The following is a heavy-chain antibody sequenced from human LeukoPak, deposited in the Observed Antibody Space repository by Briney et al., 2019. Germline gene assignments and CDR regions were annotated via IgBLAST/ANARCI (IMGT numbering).Heavy chain of an antibody. D-gene: IGHD3-16*02. V-gene: IGHV4-59*12. Sequence: SETLSLTCTVSGGSISSYYWSWIRQPPGKGLEWIRYISYSGSTNYNPSLKSRVTISVDTSKNQFSLKLSSVTAADTAVYYCARYVWGSYPTFEDYWGQGTLVTVSS. J-gene: IGHJ4*02. CDR3: ARYVWGSYPTFEDY. CDR1: GGSISSYY. CDR2: ISYSGST.